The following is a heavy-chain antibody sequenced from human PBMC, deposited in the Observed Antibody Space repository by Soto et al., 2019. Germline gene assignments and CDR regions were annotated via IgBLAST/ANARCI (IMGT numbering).Heavy chain of an antibody. D-gene: IGHD2-2*01. CDR2: ISYDGSNK. V-gene: IGHV3-30*03. CDR3: ARDSRFWEV. Sequence: QVQVVESGGGVVQPGRSLRLSCAASGFTFSSYGMHWVRQAPGKGLEWVAVISYDGSNKYYADSVKGRFTISRDNAKNSLFLQMDSLRVEDTAVYYCARDSRFWEVWGQGTTVTVSS. J-gene: IGHJ6*02. CDR1: GFTFSSYG.